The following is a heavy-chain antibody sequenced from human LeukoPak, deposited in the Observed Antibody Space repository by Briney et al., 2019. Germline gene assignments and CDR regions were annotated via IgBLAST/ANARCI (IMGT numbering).Heavy chain of an antibody. CDR2: ISAYTGNT. J-gene: IGHJ3*02. Sequence: GASVKVSCKASGYTFTSYGISWVRQAPGQGLEWMGWISAYTGNTNYAQKHQGRVTMTTDTFTSTAYMELRSLRSDDTAVYYCARGPPYSGSYYIGGIDAFDIWGQGTMVTVSS. D-gene: IGHD1-26*01. CDR3: ARGPPYSGSYYIGGIDAFDI. V-gene: IGHV1-18*01. CDR1: GYTFTSYG.